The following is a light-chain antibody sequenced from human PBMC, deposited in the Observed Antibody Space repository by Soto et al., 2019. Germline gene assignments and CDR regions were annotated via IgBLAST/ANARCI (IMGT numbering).Light chain of an antibody. Sequence: TQLALSPPSLPASVGDRFTVTSRSSQTIGSWLDWYVQRPGKAPKLLIYAASSLQSGVPSRFSGSGSGTDFTLTISSLQPEEFVTYYCQQSYSTPWTFGHGTKVDNK. J-gene: IGKJ1*01. CDR1: QTIGSW. V-gene: IGKV1-39*01. CDR3: QQSYSTPWT. CDR2: AAS.